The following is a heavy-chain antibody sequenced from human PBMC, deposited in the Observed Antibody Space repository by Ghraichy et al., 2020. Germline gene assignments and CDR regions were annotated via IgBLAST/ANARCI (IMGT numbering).Heavy chain of an antibody. CDR2: IYYSGST. Sequence: SETLSLTCTVSGGSISSGGYYWSWIRQHPGKGLEWIGYIYYSGSTYYNPSLKSRVTISVDTSKNQFSLKLSSVTAADTAVYYCARVSHYYDSSGSLDYWGQGTLVTVSS. CDR1: GGSISSGGYY. J-gene: IGHJ4*02. CDR3: ARVSHYYDSSGSLDY. V-gene: IGHV4-31*03. D-gene: IGHD3-22*01.